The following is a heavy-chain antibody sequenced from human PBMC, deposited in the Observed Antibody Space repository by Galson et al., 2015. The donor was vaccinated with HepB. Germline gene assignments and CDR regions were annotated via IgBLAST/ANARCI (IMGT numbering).Heavy chain of an antibody. CDR2: ISSSSSYI. D-gene: IGHD6-13*01. Sequence: SLRLSCAASGFTFSSYSMNWVRQAPGKGLEWVSSISSSSSYIYYADSVKGRFTISRDNAKNSLYLQMNSLRAEDTAVYYCARGTYSSSWYRPPGGYYFDYWGQGTLVTVSS. J-gene: IGHJ4*02. V-gene: IGHV3-21*01. CDR3: ARGTYSSSWYRPPGGYYFDY. CDR1: GFTFSSYS.